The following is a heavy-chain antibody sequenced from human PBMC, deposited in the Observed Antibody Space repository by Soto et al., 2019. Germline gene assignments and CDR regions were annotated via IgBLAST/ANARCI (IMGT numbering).Heavy chain of an antibody. CDR2: ISGSAGT. J-gene: IGHJ4*02. V-gene: IGHV3-23*01. D-gene: IGHD3-16*02. CDR3: AKEKDYDFTWGGARYTSHY. Sequence: EVQLLESGGGLIQPGGSLRLSCTASGFTFRTYAMTWFRQAPGRGLEWVSAISGSAGTFYATSVKGRFTISRDNSRSTVYLQMHSLRAEDSAIYYCAKEKDYDFTWGGARYTSHYWGRGTLVTVSS. CDR1: GFTFRTYA.